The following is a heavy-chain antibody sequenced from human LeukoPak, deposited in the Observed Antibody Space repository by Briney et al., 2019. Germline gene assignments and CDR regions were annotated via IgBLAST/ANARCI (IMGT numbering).Heavy chain of an antibody. J-gene: IGHJ5*02. CDR1: GYSISSGHY. Sequence: PSETLSLTCTVSGYSISSGHYWGWIRQPPGKGLEWIGSMYHSGSTYYNPSLKSRVTISVDTSKNQFSLKLSSVTAADTAVYYCARDLSGSYLTGFDPWGQGTLVTVSS. CDR3: ARDLSGSYLTGFDP. D-gene: IGHD1-26*01. V-gene: IGHV4-38-2*02. CDR2: MYHSGST.